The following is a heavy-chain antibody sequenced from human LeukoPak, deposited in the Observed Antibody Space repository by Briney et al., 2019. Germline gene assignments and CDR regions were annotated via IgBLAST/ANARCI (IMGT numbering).Heavy chain of an antibody. V-gene: IGHV3-11*01. CDR3: ARDRDCTATRCFLPRTFDI. CDR2: ICSSGVPN. J-gene: IGHJ3*02. Sequence: GGSLRLSCAASGVTFSGHYRRWLRQGPGKGLEWLAYICSSGVPNHYADSVKGGFTISRHNAKNSLYLHLNRLGVDDTAVYYCARDRDCTATRCFLPRTFDIWGHGTLVTVSS. CDR1: GVTFSGHY. D-gene: IGHD2-8*02.